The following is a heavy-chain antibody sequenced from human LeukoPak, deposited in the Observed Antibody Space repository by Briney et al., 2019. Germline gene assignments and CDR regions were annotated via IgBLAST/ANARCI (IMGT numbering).Heavy chain of an antibody. Sequence: PGGSLRLSYVASGFTFSSHAMTWVRQAPGKGLEWVSAISISGDTTYYADSVKGRFTISRDNSKNTLYLQMNSLRVEDTAVYYCAKEWSHGVSTGNNYFDSWGQGILVTVSS. CDR3: AKEWSHGVSTGNNYFDS. CDR2: ISISGDTT. CDR1: GFTFSSHA. V-gene: IGHV3-23*01. J-gene: IGHJ4*02. D-gene: IGHD2-8*01.